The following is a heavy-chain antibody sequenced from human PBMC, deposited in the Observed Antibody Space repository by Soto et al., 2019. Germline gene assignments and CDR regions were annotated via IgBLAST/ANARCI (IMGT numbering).Heavy chain of an antibody. J-gene: IGHJ4*02. CDR3: ARRLYYYDSSGYYVRSYFDY. Sequence: TLSLTCAVYGGSFSGYYWSWIRQPPGKGLEWIGEINHSGSTNYNPSLKSRVTISVGTSKNQFSLKLSSVTAADTAVYYCARRLYYYDSSGYYVRSYFDYWGQGTLVTVSS. CDR2: INHSGST. D-gene: IGHD3-22*01. CDR1: GGSFSGYY. V-gene: IGHV4-34*01.